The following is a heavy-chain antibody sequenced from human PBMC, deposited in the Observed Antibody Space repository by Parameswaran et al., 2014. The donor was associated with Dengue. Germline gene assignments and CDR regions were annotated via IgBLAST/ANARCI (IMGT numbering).Heavy chain of an antibody. D-gene: IGHD2-21*02. J-gene: IGHJ5*02. CDR2: ISSSGSLI. V-gene: IGHV3-11*04. CDR3: LTQIVALTTSSAWDYWFDP. Sequence: WIRQPPGKGLEWVSYISSSGSLIHYTDSAKGRFTVSRDNAKNSLYLQMNSLRADDTAVYFCLTQIVALTTSSAWDYWFDPWGQGTLVTVSS.